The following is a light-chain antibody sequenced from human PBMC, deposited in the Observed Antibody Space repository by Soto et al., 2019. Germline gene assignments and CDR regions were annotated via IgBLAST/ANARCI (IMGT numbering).Light chain of an antibody. Sequence: QSVLTQPPAASGTPGQRVTISCSGSSSNIGTYTVNWYQQVPGTAPKLLIYSNNQRPSGVPDRFSGSKSGTSASLAISGLQSEDEADYYCAAWDASLNGVIFGGGTKLTVL. CDR2: SNN. V-gene: IGLV1-44*01. CDR1: SSNIGTYT. CDR3: AAWDASLNGVI. J-gene: IGLJ2*01.